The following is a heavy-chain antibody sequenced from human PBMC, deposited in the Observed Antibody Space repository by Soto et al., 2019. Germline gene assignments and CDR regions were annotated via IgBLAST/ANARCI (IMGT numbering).Heavy chain of an antibody. J-gene: IGHJ4*02. CDR2: IYYGGST. Sequence: SETLSLTCTVSGGSVSISPYYGVWIRQPPGKGLEYIGNIYYGGSTYYSPSLKSRVTISVDTSTNQFSLKLSSVTAAATAVYYCARARGFSYSYCDYWGRGTRIIVSS. CDR1: GGSVSISPYY. D-gene: IGHD5-18*01. V-gene: IGHV4-39*01. CDR3: ARARGFSYSYCDY.